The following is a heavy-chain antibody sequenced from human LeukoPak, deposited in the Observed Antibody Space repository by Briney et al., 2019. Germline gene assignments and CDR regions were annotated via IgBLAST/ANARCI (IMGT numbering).Heavy chain of an antibody. Sequence: SETLSLTCAVYGGSLSGYYWTWIRQPPGKGLEWIGEINQSGVANHNPSLKSRLTISVDTSKNQFSLNLNSVTAADTAMYYCARGPAVASRGLSVWGQGSLVTVSS. D-gene: IGHD6-19*01. J-gene: IGHJ4*02. CDR2: INQSGVA. CDR1: GGSLSGYY. V-gene: IGHV4-34*01. CDR3: ARGPAVASRGLSV.